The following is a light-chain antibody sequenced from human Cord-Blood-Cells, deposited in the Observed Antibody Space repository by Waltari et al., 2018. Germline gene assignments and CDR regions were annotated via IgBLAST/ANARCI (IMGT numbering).Light chain of an antibody. Sequence: EVVLTQSPGTPALSPGERATLSCRASQSVSSSDLAWYQQKPGQAPRPLSYGASSRATGIPDRFSGSGSGTDFTLTISRLEPEDFAVYYCQQYGSSPLTFGGGTKVEIK. CDR3: QQYGSSPLT. CDR2: GAS. J-gene: IGKJ4*01. V-gene: IGKV3-20*01. CDR1: QSVSSSD.